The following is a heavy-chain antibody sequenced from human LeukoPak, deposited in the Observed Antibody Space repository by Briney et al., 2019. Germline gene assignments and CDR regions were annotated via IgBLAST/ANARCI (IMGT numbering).Heavy chain of an antibody. Sequence: SETLSLTCTVSGGSISNYYWNWIRQPPGKGLEWIGFISYSGSTDYNPSLKSRVSISVDTSSNQFSLRLTSVTAADTAVYYCARPGRDYVDDWHLDLWGRGTLVTVSS. CDR2: ISYSGST. V-gene: IGHV4-59*08. D-gene: IGHD4-17*01. CDR3: ARPGRDYVDDWHLDL. J-gene: IGHJ2*01. CDR1: GGSISNYY.